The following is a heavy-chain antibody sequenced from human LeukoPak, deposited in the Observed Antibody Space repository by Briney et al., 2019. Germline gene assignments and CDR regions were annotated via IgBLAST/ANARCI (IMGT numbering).Heavy chain of an antibody. D-gene: IGHD6-19*01. CDR1: GFTFGDYA. V-gene: IGHV3-49*03. CDR2: IRSKAYGGTT. J-gene: IGHJ6*03. Sequence: PGGSLRLPCTASGFTFGDYAMSWFRQAPGKGLEWVGFIRSKAYGGTTEYAASVKGRFTISRDDSKSIAYLQMNSLKTEDTAVYYCTRDVVAGLYYYYYYYMDVWGKGTTVTVSS. CDR3: TRDVVAGLYYYYYYYMDV.